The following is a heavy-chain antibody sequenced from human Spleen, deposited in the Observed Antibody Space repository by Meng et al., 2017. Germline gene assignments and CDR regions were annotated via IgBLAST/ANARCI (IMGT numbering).Heavy chain of an antibody. CDR2: INPKSGDT. CDR3: ARDEDISAAGKLFGDY. CDR1: GDNLADST. D-gene: IGHD6-25*01. V-gene: IGHV1-2*06. Sequence: VHLVSIGPDVKIPGPSVQLSSQPSGDNLADSTLHWVRRAPGKGLEWMGRINPKSGDTHYAQKFQARVTMTGDTSISTAYMELSGLRSDDTAMYYCARDEDISAAGKLFGDYLGQGTLVTVSS. J-gene: IGHJ4*02.